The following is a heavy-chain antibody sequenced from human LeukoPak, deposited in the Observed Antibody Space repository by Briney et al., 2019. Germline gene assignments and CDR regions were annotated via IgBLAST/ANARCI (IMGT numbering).Heavy chain of an antibody. J-gene: IGHJ5*02. CDR2: IYYSEST. V-gene: IGHV4-30-4*02. D-gene: IGHD3-10*01. CDR1: GGSISSGDYY. Sequence: SETLSLTCTVSGGSISSGDYYWSWIRQPPGKGREWFVYIYYSESTYYNPSLKRRVTISVDTSTKQFSLKLSSVTAADTAVYYCAREEEYYGSGSYANWFDPWGQGTLVTVSS. CDR3: AREEEYYGSGSYANWFDP.